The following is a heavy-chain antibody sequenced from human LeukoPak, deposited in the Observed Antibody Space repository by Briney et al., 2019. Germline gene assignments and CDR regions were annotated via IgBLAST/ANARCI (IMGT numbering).Heavy chain of an antibody. J-gene: IGHJ3*02. Sequence: GGSLRLSCAASGFTFISYSMNWVRQAPGKGLEWLSFISSENTIYYADSMKGRFTISRDNSKNTLYLQMNSLRAEDTAVYYCAKDTGVVVPAAIVDAFDIWGQGTMVTVSS. CDR3: AKDTGVVVPAAIVDAFDI. CDR2: ISSENTI. D-gene: IGHD2-2*02. V-gene: IGHV3-23*01. CDR1: GFTFISYS.